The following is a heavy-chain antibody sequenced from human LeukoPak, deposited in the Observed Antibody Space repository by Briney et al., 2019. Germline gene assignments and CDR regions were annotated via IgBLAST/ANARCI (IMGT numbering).Heavy chain of an antibody. CDR3: AREKDSSSLGNSFDY. Sequence: ASVKVSCKASGYTFTNYYMHWVRQAPGQGLEWLGLITPSGGSTWYAQKFQGRVTMTRDMSTSTDYMELSSLSSEDTAVYYCAREKDSSSLGNSFDYWGQGTLVTVSS. D-gene: IGHD6-6*01. CDR2: ITPSGGST. CDR1: GYTFTNYY. V-gene: IGHV1-46*01. J-gene: IGHJ4*02.